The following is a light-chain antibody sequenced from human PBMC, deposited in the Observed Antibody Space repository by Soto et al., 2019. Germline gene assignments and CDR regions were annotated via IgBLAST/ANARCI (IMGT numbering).Light chain of an antibody. J-gene: IGKJ1*01. CDR3: QQYGSSGT. CDR2: GAS. V-gene: IGKV3-15*01. CDR1: ETVSSN. Sequence: EIVMTRCAATLSGSPGERATLSCRASETVSSNLAWYQQKLGQAPRLLIYGASTRATGIPARFSGSGSGTEFTLTVSRLEPEDFAVYYCQQYGSSGTFGQGTKVDIK.